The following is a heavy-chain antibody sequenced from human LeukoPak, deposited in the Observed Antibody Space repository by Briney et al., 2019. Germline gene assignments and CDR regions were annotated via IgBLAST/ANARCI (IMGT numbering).Heavy chain of an antibody. Sequence: GGSLRLSCAASGFTFSSYGMHWVRQAPGKGLEWVAVISHDGSNRYYADSVKGRFTISRDTSKNTLYLQMNSLRAEDTAVYYCARAGGITMIREVKVLDAFDIWGQGTPVTASS. J-gene: IGHJ3*02. CDR3: ARAGGITMIREVKVLDAFDI. CDR1: GFTFSSYG. D-gene: IGHD3-22*01. V-gene: IGHV3-30*03. CDR2: ISHDGSNR.